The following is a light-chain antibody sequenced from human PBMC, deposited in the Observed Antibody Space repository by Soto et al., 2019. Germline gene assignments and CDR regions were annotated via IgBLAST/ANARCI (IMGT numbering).Light chain of an antibody. CDR3: QQYNNWPYT. V-gene: IGKV3-15*01. CDR2: GAS. Sequence: EIVLTQSPGTLSLSPGERATLSCRASQSVSSSYLAWYQQKPGQAPRPLIYGASTRATGIPARFSGSGSGTEFTLTISSLQSEDFAVYYCQQYNNWPYTFGQGTKLEIK. J-gene: IGKJ2*01. CDR1: QSVSSSY.